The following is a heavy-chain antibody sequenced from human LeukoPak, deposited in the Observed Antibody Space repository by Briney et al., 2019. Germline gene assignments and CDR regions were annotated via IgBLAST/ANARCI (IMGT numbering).Heavy chain of an antibody. CDR3: ARSRYCSGGSCYDYYYYGMDV. J-gene: IGHJ6*02. CDR2: ISGSGGST. V-gene: IGHV3-23*01. Sequence: PGGSLRLSCAASGFTFSSYAMSWVRQAPGKGLEWVSAISGSGGSTYYADSVKGRFTISRDNSKNTLYLQMDSLRAEDTAVYYCARSRYCSGGSCYDYYYYGMDVWGQGTTVTVSS. D-gene: IGHD2-15*01. CDR1: GFTFSSYA.